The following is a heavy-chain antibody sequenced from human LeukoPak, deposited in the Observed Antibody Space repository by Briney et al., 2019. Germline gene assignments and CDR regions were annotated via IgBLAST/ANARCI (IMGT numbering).Heavy chain of an antibody. CDR1: GGSISSYY. CDR2: IYTSGST. Sequence: SETLSLTCTVSGGSISSYYWSWIRQPAGKGLEWIGRIYTSGSTNYNTSLKSRVTMSVDTSKNQFSLKVSSVTAADTAVYYCARVKDPGGYYYYYYMDIWGKGNTVTVSS. V-gene: IGHV4-4*07. J-gene: IGHJ6*03. D-gene: IGHD3-16*01. CDR3: ARVKDPGGYYYYYYMDI.